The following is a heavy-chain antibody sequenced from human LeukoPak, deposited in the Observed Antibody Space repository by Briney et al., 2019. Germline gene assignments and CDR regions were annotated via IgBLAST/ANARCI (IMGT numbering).Heavy chain of an antibody. CDR3: VRSRFTTSSFDY. D-gene: IGHD2-2*01. V-gene: IGHV3-74*03. CDR1: GFTFSSSW. CDR2: INSDESVT. Sequence: VGSLRLSCAASGFTFSSSWMQWVRQAPGQGLVWVSRINSDESVTTYTNSVKGRFTISRDNAKNTLYLQMNSLRAEDTAMYYCVRSRFTTSSFDYWGQGTLVTVSS. J-gene: IGHJ4*02.